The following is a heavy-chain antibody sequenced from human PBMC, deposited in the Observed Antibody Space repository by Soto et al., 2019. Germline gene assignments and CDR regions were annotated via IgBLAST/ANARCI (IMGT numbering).Heavy chain of an antibody. CDR3: ARAHYGDYGYGMDV. D-gene: IGHD4-17*01. Sequence: SETLSLTGAVSGGSISSGGYSWSWIRQPPGKGLEWIGYIYHSGSTYYNPSLKSRVTISVDRSKNQFSLKLSSVTAADTAVYYCARAHYGDYGYGMDVWGQGTTVTVSS. V-gene: IGHV4-30-2*01. CDR2: IYHSGST. J-gene: IGHJ6*02. CDR1: GGSISSGGYS.